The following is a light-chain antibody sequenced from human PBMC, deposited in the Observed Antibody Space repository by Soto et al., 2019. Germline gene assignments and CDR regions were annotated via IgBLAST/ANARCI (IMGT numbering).Light chain of an antibody. Sequence: DIQMTQSPSSLSASVGDRVAITCQASQDISNYLNWYQQKPGKAPKLLIYDASNLETGVPSRFSGSGSGTDFTFTISSLQPEDFASYYCQQHRSYPVTFGGGTKGDIK. CDR3: QQHRSYPVT. CDR2: DAS. J-gene: IGKJ4*01. V-gene: IGKV1-33*01. CDR1: QDISNY.